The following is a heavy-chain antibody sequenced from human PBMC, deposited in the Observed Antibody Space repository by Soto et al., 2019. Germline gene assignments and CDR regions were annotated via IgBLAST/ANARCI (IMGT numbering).Heavy chain of an antibody. CDR2: IFYSGST. V-gene: IGHV4-39*01. CDR3: ARQPTTADIDLWFDS. D-gene: IGHD2-2*01. CDR1: GGSISSSRSY. J-gene: IGHJ5*01. Sequence: QLQLQESGPGLVKASETLSLTCNVSGGSISSSRSYWAWIRQPPGKGLEWIANIFYSGSTYYNPSLASRVTVSVDTSKNQSSLKLSSVTAADTAVYYCARQPTTADIDLWFDSWGQGTLVTVSS.